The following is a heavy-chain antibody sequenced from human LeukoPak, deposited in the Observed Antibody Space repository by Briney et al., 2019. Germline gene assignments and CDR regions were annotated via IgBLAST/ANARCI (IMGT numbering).Heavy chain of an antibody. Sequence: SETLSLTCTVSGGSISSYYWSWIRQPPGKGLEWIGYIYYSGSTNYNPSPKSRVTISVDTSKNQFSLKLSSVTAADTAVYYCAREKGSGKTLNDAFDIWGQGTMVTVSS. D-gene: IGHD3-10*01. CDR1: GGSISSYY. V-gene: IGHV4-59*01. CDR3: AREKGSGKTLNDAFDI. J-gene: IGHJ3*02. CDR2: IYYSGST.